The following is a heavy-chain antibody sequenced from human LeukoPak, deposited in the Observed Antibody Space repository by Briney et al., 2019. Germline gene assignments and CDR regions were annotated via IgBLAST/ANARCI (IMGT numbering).Heavy chain of an antibody. CDR1: GYTFTSYY. Sequence: APVKVSCKASGYTFTSYYMHWVRQAPGQGLEWMGIINPSGGSTSYAQKFQGRVTMTRDTSTSTVYMELSSLRSEDTAVYYCATAYNYGRDVFDIWGQGTMVTVSS. CDR3: ATAYNYGRDVFDI. D-gene: IGHD5-18*01. V-gene: IGHV1-46*01. J-gene: IGHJ3*02. CDR2: INPSGGST.